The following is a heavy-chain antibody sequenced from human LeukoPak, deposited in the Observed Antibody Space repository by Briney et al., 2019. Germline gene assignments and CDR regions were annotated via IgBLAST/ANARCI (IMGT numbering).Heavy chain of an antibody. CDR1: GYKFTSYG. V-gene: IGHV1-18*01. J-gene: IGHJ6*03. D-gene: IGHD6-13*01. CDR2: ISGYNGNT. Sequence: ASVKVSCKASGYKFTSYGITWVRQAPGQGLEWMGWISGYNGNTNYAQKLQGRVTMTTDTSTSTAYMELRSLRSEDTAVYYCARVVGLTGYSSSWYSGYYYYMDVWGKGTTVTVSS. CDR3: ARVVGLTGYSSSWYSGYYYYMDV.